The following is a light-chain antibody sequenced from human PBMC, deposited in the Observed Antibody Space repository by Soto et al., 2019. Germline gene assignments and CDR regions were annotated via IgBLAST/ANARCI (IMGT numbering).Light chain of an antibody. Sequence: IVLKQSPATLSLSPGERATLSCRASQSVSSYLAWYQQKPGQAPRLLIYDASNRATGIPARFSGSGSGTDFTLTISSLEPEDFAVYYCQQRSNWPWTFGQGTKVAI. V-gene: IGKV3-11*01. CDR1: QSVSSY. J-gene: IGKJ1*01. CDR3: QQRSNWPWT. CDR2: DAS.